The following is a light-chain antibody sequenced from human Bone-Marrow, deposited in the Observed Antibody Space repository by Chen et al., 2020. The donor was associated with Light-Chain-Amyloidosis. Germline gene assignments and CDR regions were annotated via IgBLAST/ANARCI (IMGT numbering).Light chain of an antibody. J-gene: IGKJ2*01. CDR3: QQYGSSPT. Sequence: EIVLTQSPGTPSLSPGERATLSCRASQSVSSSYLAWYQQKPGQAPRLLIYGAFNRATGIPDRFSGSGSGTDFTLTISRLEPEDFAVYYCQQYGSSPTFGQGTKLEIK. CDR2: GAF. CDR1: QSVSSSY. V-gene: IGKV3-20*01.